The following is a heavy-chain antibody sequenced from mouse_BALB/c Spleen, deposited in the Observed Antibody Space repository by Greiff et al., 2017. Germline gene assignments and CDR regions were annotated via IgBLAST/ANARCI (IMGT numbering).Heavy chain of an antibody. V-gene: IGHV1-5*01. CDR2: IYPGNSDT. D-gene: IGHD1-1*01. Sequence: EVQRVESGTVLARPGASVKMSCKASGYSFTSYWMHWVKQRPGQGLEWIGAIYPGNSDTSYNQKFKGKAKLTAVTSASTAYMELSSLTNEDSAVYYCTRSIVAPRYFDVWGAGTTVTVSS. CDR3: TRSIVAPRYFDV. J-gene: IGHJ1*01. CDR1: GYSFTSYW.